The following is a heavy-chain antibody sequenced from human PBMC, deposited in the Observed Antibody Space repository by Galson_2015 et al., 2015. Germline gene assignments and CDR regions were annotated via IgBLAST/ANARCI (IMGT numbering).Heavy chain of an antibody. V-gene: IGHV3-21*01. D-gene: IGHD5-18*01. CDR2: ISSSSSYI. J-gene: IGHJ4*01. CDR1: GLTFSSYS. CDR3: ASRTDTAMGPYYFDY. Sequence: LRLSCAASGLTFSSYSMNWVRQAPGKGLEWVSSISSSSSYIYYADSVKGRFTISRDNAKNSLYLQMNSLRAEDTAVYYCASRTDTAMGPYYFDYWGHGTLVTVSS.